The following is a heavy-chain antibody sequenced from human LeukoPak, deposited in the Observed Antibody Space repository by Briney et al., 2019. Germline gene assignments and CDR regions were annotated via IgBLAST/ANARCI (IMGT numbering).Heavy chain of an antibody. D-gene: IGHD1-26*01. CDR1: GFTFSSYA. J-gene: IGHJ4*02. Sequence: PGGSLRLSCAASGFTFSSYAMSWVRQAPGKGLEWVSAISGSGGSTYYAASVEGRFTISRDYSRNTLDLQINSLRAEDTAVYYCAREILRDGSYLIEDWGQGILVTVSS. CDR2: ISGSGGST. CDR3: AREILRDGSYLIED. V-gene: IGHV3-23*01.